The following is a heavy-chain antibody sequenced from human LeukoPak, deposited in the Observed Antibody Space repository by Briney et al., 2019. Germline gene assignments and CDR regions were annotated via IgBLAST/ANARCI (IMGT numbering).Heavy chain of an antibody. CDR3: ASTIPVAGTNYYYGMDV. D-gene: IGHD6-19*01. J-gene: IGHJ6*02. V-gene: IGHV1-69*04. CDR2: IIPILGKA. Sequence: ASVKVSCKASGGTVITYAITWVRQAPGQGLEWMGRIIPILGKANYAQKFQGRVTITADKSTSTAYMELSSLRSEDTAVYYCASTIPVAGTNYYYGMDVWGQGTTVTVSS. CDR1: GGTVITYA.